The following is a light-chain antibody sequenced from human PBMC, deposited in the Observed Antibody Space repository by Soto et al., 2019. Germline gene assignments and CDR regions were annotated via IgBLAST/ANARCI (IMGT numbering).Light chain of an antibody. J-gene: IGKJ1*01. V-gene: IGKV3-15*01. CDR1: QSVSSN. CDR2: GAS. Sequence: ELVMTRSPPTLSVSQGERATLSCRASQSVSSNLAWYQQKPGQAPRLLIYGASTRATGIPARFSGSGSGTEFTLTISSLQSEDFAVYYCQQYNNWPTWTFGQGSKVDIK. CDR3: QQYNNWPTWT.